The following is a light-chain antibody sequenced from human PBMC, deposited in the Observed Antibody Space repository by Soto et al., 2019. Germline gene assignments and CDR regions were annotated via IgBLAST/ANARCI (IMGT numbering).Light chain of an antibody. J-gene: IGKJ4*01. CDR1: QGISSC. CDR3: QQANCFPLT. Sequence: DIQMTQSPSSVSASVGDRVTITCRASQGISSCLAWYQQKPGKAPKLLIYAASRLQSGVPSRFSGNESGTDFNLTISSLQSEDFATYYCQQANCFPLTLGGGTKVEIK. CDR2: AAS. V-gene: IGKV1-12*01.